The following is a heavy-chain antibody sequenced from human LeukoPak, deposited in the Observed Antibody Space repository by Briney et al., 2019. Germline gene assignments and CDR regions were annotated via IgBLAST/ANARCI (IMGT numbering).Heavy chain of an antibody. Sequence: LGESLKISCKGSGYTFSNYWIAWVRQLPGKGLEWMGMIYPGDSDTRYSPSFQGQVTMSADKSITTAYLQWSSLKTPDTAIYSWARLATVTAQSLDYWGQGTLVSISS. J-gene: IGHJ4*02. V-gene: IGHV5-51*01. CDR1: GYTFSNYW. CDR3: ARLATVTAQSLDY. D-gene: IGHD4-17*01. CDR2: IYPGDSDT.